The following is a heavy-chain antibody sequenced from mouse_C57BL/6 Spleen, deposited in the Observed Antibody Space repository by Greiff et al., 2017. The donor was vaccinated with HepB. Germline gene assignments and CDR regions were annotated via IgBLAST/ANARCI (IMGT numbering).Heavy chain of an antibody. CDR1: GFTFSSYA. Sequence: EVQLVESGEGLVKPGGSLKLSCAASGFTFSSYAMSWVRQTPEKRLEWVAYISSGGDYIYYADTVKGRFTISRDNARNTLYLQMSSLKSEDTAMYYGTRDTYYGNHYNAMDYWGQGTSVTVSS. J-gene: IGHJ4*01. CDR3: TRDTYYGNHYNAMDY. D-gene: IGHD2-10*01. CDR2: ISSGGDYI. V-gene: IGHV5-9-1*02.